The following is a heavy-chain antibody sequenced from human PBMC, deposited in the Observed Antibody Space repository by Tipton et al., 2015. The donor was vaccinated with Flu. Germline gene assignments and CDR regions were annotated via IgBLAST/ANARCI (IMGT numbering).Heavy chain of an antibody. D-gene: IGHD6-13*01. CDR1: GDSISSSSYY. V-gene: IGHV4-39*07. J-gene: IGHJ3*02. CDR3: ARVGRPAAGNYNTFNM. CDR2: VYYSGST. Sequence: TLSLTCTVSGDSISSSSYYWGWIRQPPGKGLEWIGCVYYSGSTYYNPSLKSRVTISADKSKNQFSLKLSSVTAADTAVYYCARVGRPAAGNYNTFNMWGQGIMVTVSS.